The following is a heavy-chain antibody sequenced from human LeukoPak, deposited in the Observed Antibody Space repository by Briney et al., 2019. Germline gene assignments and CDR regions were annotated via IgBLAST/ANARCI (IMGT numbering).Heavy chain of an antibody. J-gene: IGHJ3*02. Sequence: GASVKVSCKASGYTFTGYYMHWVRQAPGQGLEWMGGIIPIFGTANYAQKFQGRVTITADESTSTAYMELSSLRSEDTAVYYCARDPSLVGSYYYDSSDNWTANAFDIWGQGTMVTVSS. V-gene: IGHV1-69*13. CDR3: ARDPSLVGSYYYDSSDNWTANAFDI. CDR2: IIPIFGTA. CDR1: GYTFTGYY. D-gene: IGHD3-22*01.